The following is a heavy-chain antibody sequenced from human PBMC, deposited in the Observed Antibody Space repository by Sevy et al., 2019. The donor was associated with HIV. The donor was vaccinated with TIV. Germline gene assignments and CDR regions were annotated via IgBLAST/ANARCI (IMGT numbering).Heavy chain of an antibody. CDR2: FYSSGGT. J-gene: IGHJ4*02. V-gene: IGHV4-4*07. D-gene: IGHD1-1*01. CDR3: ALIENNNV. Sequence: SETLSLTCTVSGGSISSQYWSWVRQPVGKGLEWIGHFYSSGGTDYNPSLKSRVTMSVDTSENSFFLKMASVTAADTAIYYCALIENNNVWVQGILVTVSS. CDR1: GGSISSQY.